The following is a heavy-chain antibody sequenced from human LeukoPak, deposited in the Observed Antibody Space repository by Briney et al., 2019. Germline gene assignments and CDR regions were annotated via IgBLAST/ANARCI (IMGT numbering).Heavy chain of an antibody. CDR2: IYYTGNT. J-gene: IGHJ4*02. CDR1: GGSISSGSYY. V-gene: IGHV4-61*03. D-gene: IGHD6-19*01. CDR3: ARVHSGWFIDY. Sequence: SETLSLTCTVSGGSISSGSYYWRWIRQPPGKGLEWIAYIYYTGNTNYNPSLKSRVTISVDTSKTHFSLEVNSVTTADTAVYFCARVHSGWFIDYWGQGTLVTVSS.